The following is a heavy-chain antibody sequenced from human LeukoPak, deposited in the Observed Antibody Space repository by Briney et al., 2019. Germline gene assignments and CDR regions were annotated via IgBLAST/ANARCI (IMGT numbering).Heavy chain of an antibody. CDR2: INGDGTSS. CDR3: VRDRVGPDY. J-gene: IGHJ4*02. Sequence: GGSLRLSCAASGFTINGYWIHWVRHVPGKGLVWVSHINGDGTSSTYADSVKGRFTISRDNAKNILSLQMNSLRAEDTAVYYCVRDRVGPDYWGQGTLVTVSS. V-gene: IGHV3-74*01. D-gene: IGHD1-26*01. CDR1: GFTINGYW.